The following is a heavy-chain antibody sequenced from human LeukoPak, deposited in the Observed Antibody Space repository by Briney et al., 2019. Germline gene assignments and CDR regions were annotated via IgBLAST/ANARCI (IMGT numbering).Heavy chain of an antibody. CDR3: ARDRYYDILTGYAAGFDY. CDR1: GFTFSSYE. CDR2: ISSSGSTI. J-gene: IGHJ4*02. Sequence: GGSLRLSCAASGFTFSSYEMNWVRQAPGKGLEWVSYISSSGSTIYYADSVKGRFTISRDNAKNSLYLQMNSLRAEDTAVYYCARDRYYDILTGYAAGFDYWGQGTLVTVSS. V-gene: IGHV3-48*03. D-gene: IGHD3-9*01.